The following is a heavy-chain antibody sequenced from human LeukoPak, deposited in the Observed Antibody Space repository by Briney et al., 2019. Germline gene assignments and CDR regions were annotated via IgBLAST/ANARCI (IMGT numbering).Heavy chain of an antibody. D-gene: IGHD6-19*01. J-gene: IGHJ3*02. CDR1: GFTFSSYS. V-gene: IGHV3-21*01. CDR3: ARGSMAGAGAFDI. CDR2: ISSSSSFI. Sequence: GGSLRLSCAASGFTFSSYSMNWVRQAPGKGLEWVASISSSSSFIYHADSVKGRFTISRDNAKNSLYLQISSLRAEDTAVYYCARGSMAGAGAFDIWGQGTMVTVSS.